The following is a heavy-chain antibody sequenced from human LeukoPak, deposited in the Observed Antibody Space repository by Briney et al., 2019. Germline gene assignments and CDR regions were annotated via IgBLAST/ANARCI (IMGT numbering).Heavy chain of an antibody. V-gene: IGHV4-39*07. Sequence: SETLSLTCTVSGGSISSSSYYWSWIRQPPGKGLEWIGSIYYSGSTYYNPSLKSRVTISVDTSKNQFSLKLSSVTAADTAVYYCARGGNWNYGDAFDIWGQGTMVTVSS. CDR3: ARGGNWNYGDAFDI. CDR1: GGSISSSSYY. J-gene: IGHJ3*02. CDR2: IYYSGST. D-gene: IGHD1-7*01.